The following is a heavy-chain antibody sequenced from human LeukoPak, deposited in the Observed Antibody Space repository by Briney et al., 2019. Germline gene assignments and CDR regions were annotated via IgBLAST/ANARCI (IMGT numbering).Heavy chain of an antibody. CDR3: ASLGWTSEEV. CDR2: ISSSGSTI. J-gene: IGHJ6*04. CDR1: GFTFSSYE. V-gene: IGHV3-48*03. Sequence: GGSLRLSCAASGFTFSSYEMNWVRQAPGKGLEWVSYISSSGSTIYYADSVKGRFTISGDNAKNSLYLQMNSLRAEDTAVYYCASLGWTSEEVRGKGTTVTVSS. D-gene: IGHD3/OR15-3a*01.